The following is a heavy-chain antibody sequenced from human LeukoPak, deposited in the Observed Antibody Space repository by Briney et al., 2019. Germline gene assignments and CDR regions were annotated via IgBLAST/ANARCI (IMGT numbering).Heavy chain of an antibody. J-gene: IGHJ5*02. CDR3: ARGGRVAYCGGDCPYNWFDP. Sequence: ASVKVSCKASGYTFTGYYMHWVRQAPGQGLEWMGWINPNSGGTNYAQKFQGRVTMTRDTSVSTAYMELSRLRSDDTAVYYCARGGRVAYCGGDCPYNWFDPWGQGTLVTVSS. CDR1: GYTFTGYY. D-gene: IGHD2-21*02. CDR2: INPNSGGT. V-gene: IGHV1-2*02.